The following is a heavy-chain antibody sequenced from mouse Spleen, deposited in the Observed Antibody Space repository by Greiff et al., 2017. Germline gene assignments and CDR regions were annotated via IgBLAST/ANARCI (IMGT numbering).Heavy chain of an antibody. D-gene: IGHD2-1*01. CDR2: INPSNGGT. V-gene: IGHV1S81*02. Sequence: QVQLKESGAELVKPGASVKLSCKASGYTFTSYYMYWVKQRPGQGLEWIGEINPSNGGTNFNEKFKSKATLTVDKSSSTAYMQLSSLTSEDSAVYYCTRAIYYGNGYYAMDYWGQGTSVTVSS. CDR1: GYTFTSYY. J-gene: IGHJ4*01. CDR3: TRAIYYGNGYYAMDY.